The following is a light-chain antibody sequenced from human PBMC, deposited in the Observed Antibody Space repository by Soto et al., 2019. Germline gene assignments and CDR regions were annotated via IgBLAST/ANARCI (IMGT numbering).Light chain of an antibody. Sequence: DIQMTQSPSSLSASVGDRVTITCRASQSITTYLNWYRQKPGKAPKLLIYAASSLQSGVPSRFSGSGSETEFTLSISSLQPEDFATYFCQQIYRAPLTFGGGTKVDI. V-gene: IGKV1-39*01. CDR2: AAS. CDR1: QSITTY. J-gene: IGKJ4*01. CDR3: QQIYRAPLT.